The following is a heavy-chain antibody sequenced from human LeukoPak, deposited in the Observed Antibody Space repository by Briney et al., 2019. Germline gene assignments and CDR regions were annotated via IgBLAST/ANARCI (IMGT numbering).Heavy chain of an antibody. V-gene: IGHV3-30*04. CDR2: ISNDGRNK. J-gene: IGHJ4*02. Sequence: GGSLRLSCAASGFTFDDYAMHWVRQAPGKGLEWVAVISNDGRNKIYADSVKGRFTVSRDNSKNTLFLQMNSLRTEDTAVYYCARDPMADFDYWGQGTLVTVSS. D-gene: IGHD2-8*01. CDR3: ARDPMADFDY. CDR1: GFTFDDYA.